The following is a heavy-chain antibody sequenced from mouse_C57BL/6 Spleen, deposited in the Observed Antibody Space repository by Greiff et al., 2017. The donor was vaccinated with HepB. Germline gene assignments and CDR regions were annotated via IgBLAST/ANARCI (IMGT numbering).Heavy chain of an antibody. D-gene: IGHD3-2*02. CDR2: IDPENGDT. CDR1: GFNIKDDY. J-gene: IGHJ2*01. Sequence: EVMLVESGAELVRPGASVKLSCTASGFNIKDDYMHWVKQRPEQGLEWIGWIDPENGDTEYASKFQGKATITADTSSNTAYLQLSSLTSEDTAVYYCTTWGQALDYWGQGTTLTVSS. V-gene: IGHV14-4*01. CDR3: TTWGQALDY.